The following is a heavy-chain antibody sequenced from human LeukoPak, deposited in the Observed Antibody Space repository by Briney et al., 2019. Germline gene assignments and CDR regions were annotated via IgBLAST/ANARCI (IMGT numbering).Heavy chain of an antibody. Sequence: SVKVSCKASGGTFSSYAISWVRQAPGQGLEWMGGIIPIFGTANYAQKLQGRVTITADESTSTAYMELSSLRSEDTAVYYCARDGLRLGELSLTEMWYWGQGTLVTVSS. V-gene: IGHV1-69*01. J-gene: IGHJ4*02. CDR1: GGTFSSYA. CDR2: IIPIFGTA. CDR3: ARDGLRLGELSLTEMWY. D-gene: IGHD3-16*02.